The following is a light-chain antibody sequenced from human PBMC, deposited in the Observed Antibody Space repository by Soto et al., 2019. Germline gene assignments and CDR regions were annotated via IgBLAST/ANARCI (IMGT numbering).Light chain of an antibody. CDR3: QHYNSYSEA. CDR1: QAFXSW. V-gene: IGKV1-5*03. Sequence: IQMTQSPSTLCGSVGERVTITWRASQAFXSWLVWYEEKPGKAPKLLXDEAATLKRGGPSRLSGSGSGTEFTLTISSMQPYYFATYYFQHYNSYSEAFGQGTKVDI. J-gene: IGKJ1*01. CDR2: EAA.